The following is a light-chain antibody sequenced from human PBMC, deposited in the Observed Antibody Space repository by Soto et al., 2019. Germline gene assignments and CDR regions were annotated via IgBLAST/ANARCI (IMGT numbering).Light chain of an antibody. V-gene: IGLV1-47*02. J-gene: IGLJ3*02. CDR1: NSNIGRNY. Sequence: QSVLTQPPSASGTPGQKVTISCSGSNSNIGRNYVSWYQHLPGTAPKLLIYSNNQRPSGVPDRFSGSKSGTSASLAISELRSEDEADYFCAAWDDILRGVFGGGTKLPVL. CDR3: AAWDDILRGV. CDR2: SNN.